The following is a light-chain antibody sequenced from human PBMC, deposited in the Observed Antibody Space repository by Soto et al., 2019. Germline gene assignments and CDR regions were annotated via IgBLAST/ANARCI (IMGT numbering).Light chain of an antibody. CDR3: CSYAGSSAYV. CDR2: EGS. J-gene: IGLJ1*01. V-gene: IGLV2-23*01. Sequence: LTQPASVSGSPGQSITISCTGTSSDVGSYNLVSWYQQHPGKAPKLMIYEGSKRPSGVSNRFSGSKSGNTASLTITGLQAEDEADYYCCSYAGSSAYVFGTGTKVTVL. CDR1: SSDVGSYNL.